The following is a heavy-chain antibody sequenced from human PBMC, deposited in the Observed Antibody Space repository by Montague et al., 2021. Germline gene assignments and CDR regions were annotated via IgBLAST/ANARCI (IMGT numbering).Heavy chain of an antibody. D-gene: IGHD5-24*01. CDR3: ARGRGDGNNWAWDFDY. V-gene: IGHV5-51*01. J-gene: IGHJ4*02. CDR2: IYPGDSDT. CDR1: GYSFTRYW. Sequence: KVSCKGSGYSFTRYWIGWVRQMPGKGLGWMGIIYPGDSDTRYSPSFQGQVTISADKSISTAYLQWSSLKASDTAMYYCARGRGDGNNWAWDFDYWGQGTLVTVSS.